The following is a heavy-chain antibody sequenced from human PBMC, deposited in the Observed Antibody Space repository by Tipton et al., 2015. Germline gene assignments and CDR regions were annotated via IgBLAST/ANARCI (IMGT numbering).Heavy chain of an antibody. J-gene: IGHJ4*02. CDR2: IIPIFETP. Sequence: QVQLVQSGAEVKKPGASVKVSCKASGYTFIKYYVHWVRQAPGQGLEWVGGIIPIFETPNYAQKFQGGVTITADESTSTVYMELTGLRSEDTAVYFCARLGSGYDWASLDYWGRGTLVTVSS. V-gene: IGHV1-69*01. D-gene: IGHD5-12*01. CDR1: GYTFIKYY. CDR3: ARLGSGYDWASLDY.